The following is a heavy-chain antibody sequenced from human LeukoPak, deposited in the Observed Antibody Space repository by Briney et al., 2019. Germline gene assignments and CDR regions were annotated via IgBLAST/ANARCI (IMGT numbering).Heavy chain of an antibody. CDR2: ISGSGGST. J-gene: IGHJ4*02. CDR1: GFTFSSYA. CDR3: AKVPFGGRRGMGDFDY. V-gene: IGHV3-23*01. Sequence: GGSLRLSCAASGFTFSSYAISWVRQAPGKGLEWVSAISGSGGSTYYADSVKGRFTISRDNSKNTLYLQMNSLRAEDTAVYYCAKVPFGGRRGMGDFDYWGQGTLVTVSS. D-gene: IGHD1-26*01.